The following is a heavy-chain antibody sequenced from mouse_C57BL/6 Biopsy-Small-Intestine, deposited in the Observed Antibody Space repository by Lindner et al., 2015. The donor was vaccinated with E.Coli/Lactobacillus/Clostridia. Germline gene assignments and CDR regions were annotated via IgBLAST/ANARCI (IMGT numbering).Heavy chain of an antibody. CDR2: ILPGSGNT. CDR3: ARGGGYDHDEEFDY. Sequence: VQLQESGAELMKPGASVKLSCKATGYTFTDYWIEWIKQRPGHGLEWIGEILPGSGNTNSNEKFKGKATFTADTFSNTAYMQLSSLTTEDSAIYYCARGGGYDHDEEFDYWGQGTTLTVSS. J-gene: IGHJ2*01. CDR1: GYTFTDYW. D-gene: IGHD2-4*01. V-gene: IGHV1-9*01.